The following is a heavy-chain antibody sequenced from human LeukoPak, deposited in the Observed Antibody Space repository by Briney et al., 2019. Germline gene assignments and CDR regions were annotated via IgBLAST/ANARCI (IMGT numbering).Heavy chain of an antibody. J-gene: IGHJ4*02. CDR1: GFTFSSYS. V-gene: IGHV3-21*01. Sequence: GGSLRLSCAASGFTFSSYSMNWVRQTPGKGLEWVSSISSSSSYIHYADSVYGRFTISRDNAKNSLYLQMNSLRAEDTAVYYCARIYCSGGSCYSCFDYWGQGTLVTVSS. CDR3: ARIYCSGGSCYSCFDY. CDR2: ISSSSSYI. D-gene: IGHD2-15*01.